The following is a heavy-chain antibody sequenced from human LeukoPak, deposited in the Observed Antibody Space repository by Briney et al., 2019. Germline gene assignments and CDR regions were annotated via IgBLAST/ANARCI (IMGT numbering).Heavy chain of an antibody. CDR2: IWYDGSNK. CDR1: GFTFSNYW. D-gene: IGHD4-17*01. Sequence: SGGSLRLSCAASGFTFSNYWMSWVRRAPGKGLEWVAVIWYDGSNKYYADSVKGRFTISRDNSKNTLYLQMNSLRAEDTAVYYCAISSTVTTLFDYWGQGTLVTVSS. V-gene: IGHV3-33*08. CDR3: AISSTVTTLFDY. J-gene: IGHJ4*02.